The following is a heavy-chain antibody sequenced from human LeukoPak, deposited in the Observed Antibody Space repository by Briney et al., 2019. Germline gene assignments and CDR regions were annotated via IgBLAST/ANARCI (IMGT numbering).Heavy chain of an antibody. CDR1: GYTFTSYV. V-gene: IGHV1-18*04. CDR2: ISAYNGNT. D-gene: IGHD3-10*01. J-gene: IGHJ4*02. CDR3: ARDPKYYYGSGGTFDY. Sequence: ASVKVSCKASGYTFTSYVISWVRQAPGQGLEWMGLISAYNGNTNYAQKLQGRVTMTTDTSTSTAYMELRSLRSDDTAVYYCARDPKYYYGSGGTFDYWGQGTLVTVSS.